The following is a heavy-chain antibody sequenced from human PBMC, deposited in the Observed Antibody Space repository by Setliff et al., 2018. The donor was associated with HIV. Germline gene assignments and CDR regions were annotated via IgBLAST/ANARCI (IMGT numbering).Heavy chain of an antibody. CDR1: GYNFTIFG. CDR3: ARESRYFNWSQAGRYYMDV. V-gene: IGHV1-2*06. CDR2: IDPNSGGT. D-gene: IGHD3-9*01. J-gene: IGHJ6*03. Sequence: ASVKVSCKASGYNFTIFGITWVRQAPGQGLEWMGRIDPNSGGTKYAQRFQGRGTMTRDTSVSTVYMELSRLRSDDTAIYYGARESRYFNWSQAGRYYMDVWGKGTRVTVSS.